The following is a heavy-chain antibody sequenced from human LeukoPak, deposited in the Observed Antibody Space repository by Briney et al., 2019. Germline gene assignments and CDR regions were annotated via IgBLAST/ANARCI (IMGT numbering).Heavy chain of an antibody. CDR1: GFTFSSYA. V-gene: IGHV3-23*01. CDR2: ISGSGGST. CDR3: AKRGSFGPYSSSWILSPLDY. Sequence: SGGSLRLSCAASGFTFSSYAMSWVRQAPGKGLEWVSAISGSGGSTYYADSVKGRFTISRDNSKNTLYLQMNSLRAEDTAVYYCAKRGSFGPYSSSWILSPLDYWGQGTLVTVSS. D-gene: IGHD6-13*01. J-gene: IGHJ4*02.